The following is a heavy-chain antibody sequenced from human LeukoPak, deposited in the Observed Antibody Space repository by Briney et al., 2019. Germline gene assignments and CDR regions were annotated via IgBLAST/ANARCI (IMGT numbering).Heavy chain of an antibody. Sequence: ASVKVSCKASGYTFTSYDINWVRQATGQGLEWMGWMNPNSGNTGYAQKFQGRVTITRNTSISTAYMELSSLRSEDTAVYYCARERSSGWYYFDYWGQGTLVTVSS. CDR2: MNPNSGNT. D-gene: IGHD6-19*01. CDR1: GYTFTSYD. J-gene: IGHJ4*02. CDR3: ARERSSGWYYFDY. V-gene: IGHV1-8*03.